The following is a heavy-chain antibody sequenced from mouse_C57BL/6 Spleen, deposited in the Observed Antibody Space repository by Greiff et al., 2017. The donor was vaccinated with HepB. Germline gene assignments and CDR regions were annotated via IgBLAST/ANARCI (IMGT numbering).Heavy chain of an antibody. CDR3: TTTDYYGSSPWFAY. V-gene: IGHV14-1*01. J-gene: IGHJ3*01. CDR1: GFNFKDYY. Sequence: EVKLQQSGAELVRPGASVKLSCTASGFNFKDYYMHWVKQRPEQGLEWIGRIDPEDGDTEYAPKFQGKATMTADTSSNTAYLQLSSLTSEDTAVYYCTTTDYYGSSPWFAYWGQGTLVTVSA. CDR2: IDPEDGDT. D-gene: IGHD1-1*01.